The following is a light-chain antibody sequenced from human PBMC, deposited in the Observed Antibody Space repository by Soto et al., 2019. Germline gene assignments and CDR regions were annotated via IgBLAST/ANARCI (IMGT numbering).Light chain of an antibody. Sequence: ATQMTQSPSSLSASVGDRVTISCRASQGIGNALGWYQQTPGKPPKVLIYGASNLQSGVPPRFRGSGSGTDFTLAISSLQPEDFSTYYCLLDFRYFWAFGQGTKVDIK. V-gene: IGKV1-6*01. CDR3: LLDFRYFWA. CDR1: QGIGNA. CDR2: GAS. J-gene: IGKJ1*01.